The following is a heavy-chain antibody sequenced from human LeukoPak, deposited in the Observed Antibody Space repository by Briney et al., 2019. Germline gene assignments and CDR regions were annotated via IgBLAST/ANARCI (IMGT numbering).Heavy chain of an antibody. J-gene: IGHJ4*02. CDR3: ATYPITYYYGSGSPYYFDY. Sequence: ASVKVSCKVSGYTLTELSMHWVRQAPGKGLEWMGGSDPEDGETIYAQKFQGRVTMTEDTSTDTAYMELSSLRSEDTAVYYCATYPITYYYGSGSPYYFDYWGQGTLVTVSS. CDR1: GYTLTELS. CDR2: SDPEDGET. V-gene: IGHV1-24*01. D-gene: IGHD3-10*01.